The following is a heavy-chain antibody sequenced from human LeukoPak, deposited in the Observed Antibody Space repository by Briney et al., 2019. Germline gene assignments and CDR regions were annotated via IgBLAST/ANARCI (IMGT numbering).Heavy chain of an antibody. CDR1: GYTFTDFY. CDR2: INPNSGGT. V-gene: IGHV1-2*02. Sequence: ASVKVSCKASGYTFTDFYMLWVRQAPGQGLELMGWINPNSGGTDYAQKFQGRVTMTRDTSTSTAYMELSRLRSDDTAVYHCARGHGSYYYYMDVWGMGTTVTVSS. CDR3: ARGHGSYYYYMDV. J-gene: IGHJ6*03. D-gene: IGHD3-10*01.